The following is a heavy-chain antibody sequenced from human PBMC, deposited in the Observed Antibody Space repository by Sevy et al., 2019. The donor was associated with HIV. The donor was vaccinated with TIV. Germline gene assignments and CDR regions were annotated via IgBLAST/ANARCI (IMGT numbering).Heavy chain of an antibody. CDR3: ARTKDYYDSSGCPFDY. J-gene: IGHJ4*02. CDR1: GYTLTGLS. D-gene: IGHD3-22*01. CDR2: FDPEDGET. Sequence: ASVKVSCKVSGYTLTGLSMHWVRQAPGKGLEWMGSFDPEDGETIYAQNLQGRVTMTEDTSTDTAYMELSSLRSEDTAVYFCARTKDYYDSSGCPFDYWGQGTLVTVSS. V-gene: IGHV1-24*01.